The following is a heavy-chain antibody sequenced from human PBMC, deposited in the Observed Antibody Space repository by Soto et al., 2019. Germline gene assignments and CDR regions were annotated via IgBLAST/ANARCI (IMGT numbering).Heavy chain of an antibody. CDR3: ARVDTAMVMNY. Sequence: SETLSLTCTVSGGSISSYYWSWIRQPPGKGLEWIGYIYYSGSTNYNPSLKSRVTISVDTSKNQFSLKLSSVTAADTAVYYCARVDTAMVMNYWGQGTLVTVSS. CDR1: GGSISSYY. V-gene: IGHV4-59*01. J-gene: IGHJ4*02. D-gene: IGHD5-18*01. CDR2: IYYSGST.